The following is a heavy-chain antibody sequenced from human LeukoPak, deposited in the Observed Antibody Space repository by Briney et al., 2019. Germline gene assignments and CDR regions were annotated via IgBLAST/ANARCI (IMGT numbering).Heavy chain of an antibody. V-gene: IGHV3-72*01. CDR3: ARDSPRSYGSGWDLIEY. CDR1: GFTFSDHY. D-gene: IGHD6-19*01. CDR2: IRDKANTYTT. J-gene: IGHJ4*02. Sequence: PGGSLRLSCAASGFTFSDHYMDWVRQAPGKGLEWVGRIRDKANTYTTEYAASVKGRFTISRDDSNNSLYLQMNSLKTEDTAVYYCARDSPRSYGSGWDLIEYWGQGTLVTVSS.